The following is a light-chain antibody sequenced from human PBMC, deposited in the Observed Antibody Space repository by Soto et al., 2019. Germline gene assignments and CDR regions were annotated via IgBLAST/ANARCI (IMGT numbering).Light chain of an antibody. CDR1: SSDVGGYNY. V-gene: IGLV2-14*01. CDR3: SSYTSSSTLYV. Sequence: QSALTQPASVSGSPGQSITISCTGTSSDVGGYNYVSWYQQHPGKAPKLMIYEVSNRPSGVSNRFSGSKSGNTASLTISGRHAEDEADYYCSSYTSSSTLYVFGTGTKLTVL. J-gene: IGLJ1*01. CDR2: EVS.